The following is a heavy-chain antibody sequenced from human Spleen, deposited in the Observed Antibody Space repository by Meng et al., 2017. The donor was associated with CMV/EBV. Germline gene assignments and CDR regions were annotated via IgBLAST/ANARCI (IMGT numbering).Heavy chain of an antibody. CDR2: ISSSGSTI. J-gene: IGHJ4*02. CDR3: ARDRYYGSGTYYY. V-gene: IGHV3-11*01. CDR1: GFTFSAYY. D-gene: IGHD3-10*01. Sequence: ASGFTFSAYYISRIRQAPGKGLEWISYISSSGSTIYYADSVKGRFTVSRDNAKKLLYLQMNSLRAEDTAVYYCARDRYYGSGTYYYWGQGTLVTVSS.